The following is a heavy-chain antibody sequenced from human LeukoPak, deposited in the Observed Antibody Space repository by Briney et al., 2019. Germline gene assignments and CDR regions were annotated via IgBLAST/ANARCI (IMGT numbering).Heavy chain of an antibody. D-gene: IGHD3-22*01. V-gene: IGHV3-23*01. CDR3: AKWLKVVGSRSYYYYYGMDV. Sequence: GVSLRLSCAASGFTFSSYAMSWVRQAPGKGLEWVSAISGSGGSTYYADSVKGRFTISRDNSKNTLYLQMNSLRAEDTAVYYCAKWLKVVGSRSYYYYYGMDVWGKGTTVTVSS. CDR1: GFTFSSYA. CDR2: ISGSGGST. J-gene: IGHJ6*04.